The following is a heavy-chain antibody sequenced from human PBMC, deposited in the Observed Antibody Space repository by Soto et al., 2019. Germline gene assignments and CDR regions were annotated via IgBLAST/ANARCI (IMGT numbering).Heavy chain of an antibody. D-gene: IGHD4-17*01. J-gene: IGHJ6*02. CDR1: GYTFTSYD. Sequence: QVQLVQSGAEVKKPGASVKVSCKASGYTFTSYDINWVRQATGQGLEWMGWMNPNSGNTGYAQKFQGRVTMTRNTSISTAYMELSSLRSGDTAVYYCAIHGDYILAYYGMDVWGQGTTVTVSS. V-gene: IGHV1-8*01. CDR3: AIHGDYILAYYGMDV. CDR2: MNPNSGNT.